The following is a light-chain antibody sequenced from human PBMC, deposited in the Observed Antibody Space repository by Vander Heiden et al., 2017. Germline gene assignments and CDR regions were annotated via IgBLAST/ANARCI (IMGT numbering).Light chain of an antibody. CDR2: KAS. V-gene: IGKV1-5*03. CDR1: QSISSW. J-gene: IGKJ2*01. CDR3: QQYYSYSYT. Sequence: DIQMTQSPSTLSASVGDRVTITCRASQSISSWLVWYQQKPGKAPKLLIYKASSLESGVPSRFSGSGSGTEFTLTISSLQPDDFATYYCQQYYSYSYTFGPGTKLEIK.